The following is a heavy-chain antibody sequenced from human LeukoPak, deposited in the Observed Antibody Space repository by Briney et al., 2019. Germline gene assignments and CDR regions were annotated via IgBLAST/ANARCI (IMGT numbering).Heavy chain of an antibody. D-gene: IGHD2-21*01. J-gene: IGHJ6*03. V-gene: IGHV3-30*02. CDR2: IRYDGSNK. Sequence: PGGSLRLSCAASGFTFSSYGMHWVRQAPGKGLEWVAFIRYDGSNKYYADSVKGRFTISRDNSKNTLYLQMNSLRAEDTAVYYCTKGKGNCGGDCRAKDYYYYYMDVWGKGTTVTVS. CDR1: GFTFSSYG. CDR3: TKGKGNCGGDCRAKDYYYYYMDV.